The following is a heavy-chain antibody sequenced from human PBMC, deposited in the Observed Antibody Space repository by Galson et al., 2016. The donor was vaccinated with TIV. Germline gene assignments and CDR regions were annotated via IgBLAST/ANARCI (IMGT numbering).Heavy chain of an antibody. CDR2: ISHDGNNK. Sequence: SLRLSCAASGFTFDSYTFHWVRQTPGKGLEWVAIISHDGNNKDFADSVQGRFTISRDSSKNTVILQVNSLRLEDTAVYYCTRDGRGNWKYVDYFDYWGQGTLVTASS. CDR1: GFTFDSYT. D-gene: IGHD1-7*01. J-gene: IGHJ4*02. V-gene: IGHV3-30-3*01. CDR3: TRDGRGNWKYVDYFDY.